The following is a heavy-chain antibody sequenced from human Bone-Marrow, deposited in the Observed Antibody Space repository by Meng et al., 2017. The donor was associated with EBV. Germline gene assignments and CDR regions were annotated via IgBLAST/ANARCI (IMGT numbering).Heavy chain of an antibody. Sequence: QVQWLQSGAEVKKPGSSVKVSCKTSGGIFRSDAVSWVRQAPGQGLEWMGGLIPMVGAPHYAQKFQGRVTIIADESTSTHSMQLNSLRSEDTAMYYCASESGRGFTPDYWGQGTLVTVSS. D-gene: IGHD3-10*01. V-gene: IGHV1-69*01. CDR3: ASESGRGFTPDY. J-gene: IGHJ4*02. CDR2: LIPMVGAP. CDR1: GGIFRSDA.